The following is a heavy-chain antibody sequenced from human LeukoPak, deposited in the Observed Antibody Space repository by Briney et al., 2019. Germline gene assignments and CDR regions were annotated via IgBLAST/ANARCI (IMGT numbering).Heavy chain of an antibody. Sequence: GGSLRLSCAASGFTFSSYAMSWVRQAPGKGLEWVSAISGSGGITYYADSVKGRFTISRDNSKNTLYLQMNSLRAGDTAVYYCAQKPGPSNPPGGYWGQGTLVTVSS. CDR1: GFTFSSYA. CDR3: AQKPGPSNPPGGY. D-gene: IGHD4-11*01. CDR2: ISGSGGIT. V-gene: IGHV3-23*01. J-gene: IGHJ4*02.